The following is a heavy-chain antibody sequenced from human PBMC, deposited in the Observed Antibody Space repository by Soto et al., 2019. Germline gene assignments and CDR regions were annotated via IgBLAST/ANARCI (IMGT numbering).Heavy chain of an antibody. CDR1: GFTFSSYG. V-gene: IGHV3-30*18. CDR2: ISYDGGNK. CDR3: AKGGGYSYGTETYDY. Sequence: TGGSLSHSCAASGFTFSSYGMHWVRQAPGKGLEWVAVISYDGGNKYYADSVKGRFTISRDNSKNTLYLQMNSLRAEDTAVYYCAKGGGYSYGTETYDYWAQGTPVTVSS. J-gene: IGHJ4*02. D-gene: IGHD5-18*01.